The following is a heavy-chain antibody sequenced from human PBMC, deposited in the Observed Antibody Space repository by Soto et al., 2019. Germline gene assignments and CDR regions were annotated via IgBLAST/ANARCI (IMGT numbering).Heavy chain of an antibody. V-gene: IGHV3-30*18. CDR2: ISYDGSNK. Sequence: GGSLRLSCAASGFTFSSYGMHWVRQAPGKGLEWVAVISYDGSNKYYADSVKGRFTISRDNSKNTLYLQMNSLRAEDTAVYYCAKDQFYYGSGSYSVGEYWGQGTLVTVSS. J-gene: IGHJ4*02. D-gene: IGHD3-10*01. CDR3: AKDQFYYGSGSYSVGEY. CDR1: GFTFSSYG.